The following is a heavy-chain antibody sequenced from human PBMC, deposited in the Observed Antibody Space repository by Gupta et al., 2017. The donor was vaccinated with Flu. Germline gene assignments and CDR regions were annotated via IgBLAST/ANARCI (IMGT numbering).Heavy chain of an antibody. CDR1: GGSISSYY. CDR3: ARVVTIPYYFDY. CDR2: IYYSGST. V-gene: IGHV4-59*08. Sequence: QVQLQESGPGLVKPSETLSLTCTVSGGSISSYYWSWIRQPPGKGLEWIGYIYYSGSTNYNPSLKSRVTISVDTSKNQFSLKLSSVTAADTAVYYCARVVTIPYYFDYWGQGTLVTVSS. D-gene: IGHD3-3*01. J-gene: IGHJ4*02.